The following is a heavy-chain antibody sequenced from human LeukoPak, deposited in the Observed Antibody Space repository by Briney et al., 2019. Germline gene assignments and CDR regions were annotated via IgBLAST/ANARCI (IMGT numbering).Heavy chain of an antibody. CDR3: ARGSIAARQYWFDP. CDR2: MYPGDSYT. Sequence: GESLKISCKASGYRFNNNCIGWVRQMPGKGLEWMGIMYPGDSYTRYSPSFQGQVTISADKSISTAYLQWSSLKASDTAMYYCARGSIAARQYWFDPWGQGTLVTVSS. CDR1: GYRFNNNC. J-gene: IGHJ5*02. V-gene: IGHV5-51*01. D-gene: IGHD6-6*01.